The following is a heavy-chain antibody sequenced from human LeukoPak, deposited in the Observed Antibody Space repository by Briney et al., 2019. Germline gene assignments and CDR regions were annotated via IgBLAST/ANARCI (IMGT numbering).Heavy chain of an antibody. CDR3: ARDAGGYSFDN. Sequence: SETLSPTCTVSGDSISGYYCSWIRQPPENGLEWIGCFYNIGSPNNNTSPKTRVTISVDTPKRQYSLKLTSMTAAETAVYYCARDAGGYSFDNCGQGTLVTVSS. CDR2: FYNIGSP. D-gene: IGHD5-18*01. CDR1: GDSISGYY. V-gene: IGHV4-4*08. J-gene: IGHJ4*01.